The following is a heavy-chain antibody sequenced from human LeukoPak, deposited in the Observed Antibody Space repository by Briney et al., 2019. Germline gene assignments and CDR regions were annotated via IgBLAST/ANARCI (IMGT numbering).Heavy chain of an antibody. CDR3: TTNDAFDI. J-gene: IGHJ3*02. Sequence: GGSLRLSCVASGFTFSDAWVNWVRQAPGKGVEWVGRIKRKADGGPTDYAAPVKGRFTISRDDSKDTLYLQMNSLKTEDTAMYYCTTNDAFDIWGQGTMVTVSS. CDR2: IKRKADGGPT. V-gene: IGHV3-15*01. CDR1: GFTFSDAW.